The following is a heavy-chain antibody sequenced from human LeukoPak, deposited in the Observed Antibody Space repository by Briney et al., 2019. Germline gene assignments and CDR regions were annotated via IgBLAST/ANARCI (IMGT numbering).Heavy chain of an antibody. J-gene: IGHJ4*02. CDR2: ISYDGSNK. D-gene: IGHD6-13*01. CDR1: GFSFSTYW. CDR3: AKRPSIPAVGTGFDY. V-gene: IGHV3-30*18. Sequence: PGGSLRLSCVASGFSFSTYWMSWVRQAPGKGLEWVTVISYDGSNKYYADSVKGRFTISRDNSKNTLYLQMNSLRAEDTAIYYCAKRPSIPAVGTGFDYWGQGTLVTVSS.